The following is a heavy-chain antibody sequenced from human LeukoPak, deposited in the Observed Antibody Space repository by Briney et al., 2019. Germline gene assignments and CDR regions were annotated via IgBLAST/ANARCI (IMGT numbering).Heavy chain of an antibody. CDR1: GYTFTDYY. CDR3: ARDPTLGYCSGGSCYGNDY. J-gene: IGHJ4*02. D-gene: IGHD2-15*01. Sequence: ASVKVSCKASGYTFTDYYIQWVRQAPGQGPEWMGWINPDSGGTNSAQKFQGRVTLTRDTSISTAYMELSSLRSDDSAVYFCARDPTLGYCSGGSCYGNDYWGQGTLVTVSS. CDR2: INPDSGGT. V-gene: IGHV1-2*02.